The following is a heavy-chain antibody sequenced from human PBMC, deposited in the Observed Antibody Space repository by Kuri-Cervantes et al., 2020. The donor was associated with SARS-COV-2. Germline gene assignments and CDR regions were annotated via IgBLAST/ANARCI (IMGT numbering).Heavy chain of an antibody. J-gene: IGHJ5*02. Sequence: SETLSLTCSVSGGSISRYYWSWMRQPPGKGLEWIGNIHYSGSTNYNNSLDSRVTISVDTSKNQFSLKLSSVTAADTAVYYCARYNWKLASWFDPWGQGTLVTVSS. V-gene: IGHV4-59*01. CDR1: GGSISRYY. CDR3: ARYNWKLASWFDP. D-gene: IGHD1-20*01. CDR2: IHYSGST.